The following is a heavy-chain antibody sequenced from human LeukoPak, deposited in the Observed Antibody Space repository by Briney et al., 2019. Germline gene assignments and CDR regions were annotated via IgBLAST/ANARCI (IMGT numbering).Heavy chain of an antibody. D-gene: IGHD3-9*01. CDR3: AKVPRQHDNWFDP. Sequence: PGGSLRLSCAASGFTFSSHSMNWVRQAPGKGLEWISYISSSSTIILYADSVKGRFIISRDDAKNSLYLQMNSLRAEDTAIYYCAKVPRQHDNWFDPWGQGTLVTVSS. CDR1: GFTFSSHS. CDR2: ISSSSTII. J-gene: IGHJ5*02. V-gene: IGHV3-48*01.